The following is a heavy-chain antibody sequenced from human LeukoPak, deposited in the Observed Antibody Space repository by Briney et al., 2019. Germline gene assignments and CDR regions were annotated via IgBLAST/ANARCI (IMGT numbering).Heavy chain of an antibody. CDR3: ARSHCTNGVCYIVFDY. CDR2: IYYSGST. CDR1: GGSISSSSYY. V-gene: IGHV4-39*07. J-gene: IGHJ4*02. Sequence: SETLSLTCTVSGGSISSSSYYWGWIRQPPGKGLEWIGSIYYSGSTYYNPSLKSRVTISVDTSKNQFSLKLSSVTAADTAVYYCARSHCTNGVCYIVFDYWGQGTLVTVSS. D-gene: IGHD2-8*01.